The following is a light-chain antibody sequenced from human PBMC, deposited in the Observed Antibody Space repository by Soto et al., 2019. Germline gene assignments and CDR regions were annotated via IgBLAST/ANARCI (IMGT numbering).Light chain of an antibody. CDR1: QSVSSNY. CDR3: QQYGSSPT. V-gene: IGKV3-20*01. Sequence: EIVLTQSPGTLSLSPGERATLSCRASQSVSSNYLAWYQQKPRQAPRLLSYGASSRSTGIPDRFSGSGSGTDFTLNISRLEPEDFAVYSFQQYGSSPTFGTGTKGAYQT. CDR2: GAS. J-gene: IGKJ3*01.